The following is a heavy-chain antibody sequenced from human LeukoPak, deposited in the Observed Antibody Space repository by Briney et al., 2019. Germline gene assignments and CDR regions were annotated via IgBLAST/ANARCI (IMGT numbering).Heavy chain of an antibody. CDR1: GYTFTSYY. Sequence: ASVKVSCKASGYTFTSYYMHWVRQAPGQGLEWMGIINPSGGSTSYAQKFQGRVTMTRDMSTSTVYMELSSLRSEDTAVYYCARGDCSSTSCYVNWFDPWGQGTLVTVSS. V-gene: IGHV1-46*01. CDR2: INPSGGST. D-gene: IGHD2-2*01. CDR3: ARGDCSSTSCYVNWFDP. J-gene: IGHJ5*02.